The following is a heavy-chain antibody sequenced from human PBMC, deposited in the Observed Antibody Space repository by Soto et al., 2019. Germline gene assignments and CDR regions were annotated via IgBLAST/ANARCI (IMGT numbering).Heavy chain of an antibody. Sequence: SETLSLTCAVYGGSFSGYYWSWIRQPPGKGLEWIGEINHSGSTNYNPSLKSRVTISVDTSKNQFSLKLSSVTAADTAVYYCARGRAALTHPFDPWGQGTLGTVAS. J-gene: IGHJ5*02. V-gene: IGHV4-34*01. D-gene: IGHD2-15*01. CDR3: ARGRAALTHPFDP. CDR1: GGSFSGYY. CDR2: INHSGST.